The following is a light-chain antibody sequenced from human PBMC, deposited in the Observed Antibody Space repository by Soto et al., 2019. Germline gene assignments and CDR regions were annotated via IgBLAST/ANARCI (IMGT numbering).Light chain of an antibody. V-gene: IGKV3-15*01. J-gene: IGKJ2*01. CDR1: QSTGSY. CDR2: GAS. Sequence: EVVMTQSPATLSVSPGERATLSCRASQSTGSYLAWYQQKPGQAPRLLIYGASARATGIPARFSGSGSGTEFTLTISSLQSEDFAVYSCQQYNNWPWVTFGQGTMLEI. CDR3: QQYNNWPWVT.